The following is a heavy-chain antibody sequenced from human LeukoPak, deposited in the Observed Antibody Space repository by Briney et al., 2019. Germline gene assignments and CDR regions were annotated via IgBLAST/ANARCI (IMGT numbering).Heavy chain of an antibody. J-gene: IGHJ4*02. CDR2: IWYDGSNK. Sequence: PGGSLRRSCAASGFTFSNYGMHWVRQAPGKGLEWVAVIWYDGSNKYYADSVKGRFTISRDNSKNTLYLQMNSLRAEDTAVYYCAGNYGPYYFDYWGQGTLVTVSS. D-gene: IGHD3-10*01. CDR3: AGNYGPYYFDY. CDR1: GFTFSNYG. V-gene: IGHV3-33*01.